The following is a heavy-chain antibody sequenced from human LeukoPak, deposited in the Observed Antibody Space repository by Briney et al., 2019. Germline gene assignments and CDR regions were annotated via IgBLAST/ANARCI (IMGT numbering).Heavy chain of an antibody. CDR1: GFTFSDHY. Sequence: GGSLRISCAGSGFTFSDHYMSWIRPALGRGVDSVSYISSSGASTVYADSAKGRFTISRDNAKNSLYLQINSLRVEDTAVYYCSREPRLLAYWGQGTLVTVSS. D-gene: IGHD2-15*01. CDR2: ISSSGAST. J-gene: IGHJ4*02. CDR3: SREPRLLAY. V-gene: IGHV3-11*04.